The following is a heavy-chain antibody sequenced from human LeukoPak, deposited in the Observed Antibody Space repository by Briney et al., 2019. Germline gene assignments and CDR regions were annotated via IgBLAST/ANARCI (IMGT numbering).Heavy chain of an antibody. J-gene: IGHJ4*02. CDR3: ARQRGGSGYDYGY. Sequence: LGASLHTSSECSGSIFTTYWIGGVRPLPGKVVEGMGIIYPGDSDSRYSPSFQGQVTISADKSITTAYLQWTSLKASDTAMYYCARQRGGSGYDYGYWGQGTLVTVSS. CDR2: IYPGDSDS. V-gene: IGHV5-51*01. CDR1: GSIFTTYW. D-gene: IGHD5-12*01.